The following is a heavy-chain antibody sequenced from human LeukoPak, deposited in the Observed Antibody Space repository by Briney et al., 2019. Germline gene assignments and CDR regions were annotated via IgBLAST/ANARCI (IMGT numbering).Heavy chain of an antibody. V-gene: IGHV4-4*08. Sequence: SETLSLTCNVSGASVNNYYWSWIRQSPGKGLEWIGYIYPSGSSDHSPSLKSRVAIFADTSKNQISLRLTSVAAADTAVYYCARQSCTTDSCSPYGSCDVWGPGTMVTVSS. J-gene: IGHJ3*01. CDR1: GASVNNYY. CDR3: ARQSCTTDSCSPYGSCDV. D-gene: IGHD2-2*01. CDR2: IYPSGSS.